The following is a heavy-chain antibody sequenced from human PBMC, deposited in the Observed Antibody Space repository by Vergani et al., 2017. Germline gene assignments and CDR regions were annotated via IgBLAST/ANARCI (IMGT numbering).Heavy chain of an antibody. J-gene: IGHJ2*01. V-gene: IGHV3-23*01. Sequence: EVQLLESGGGLVQPGGSLRLSCAASGFTFSSYAMSWVRQAPGKGLEWVSAISGSGGSTYYADSVKGRFTISRDNSKNTLYLQMNSLRAEDTAVYYCAKEAYDFWSGGYWYFDLWGRGTLVTFSS. D-gene: IGHD3-3*01. CDR2: ISGSGGST. CDR3: AKEAYDFWSGGYWYFDL. CDR1: GFTFSSYA.